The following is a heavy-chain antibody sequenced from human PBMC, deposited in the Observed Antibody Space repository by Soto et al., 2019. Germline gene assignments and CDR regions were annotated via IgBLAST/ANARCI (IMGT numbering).Heavy chain of an antibody. V-gene: IGHV3-23*01. CDR1: GFTFSSYA. CDR2: ISGSGGST. D-gene: IGHD6-19*01. Sequence: GGSLRLSCAASGFTFSSYAMSWVRRAPGKGLEWVSAISGSGGSTYYADSVKGRFTISRDNSKNTLYLQMNSLRAEDTAVYYCAASKYSSGWSDALDIWGQGTMVTVSS. CDR3: AASKYSSGWSDALDI. J-gene: IGHJ3*02.